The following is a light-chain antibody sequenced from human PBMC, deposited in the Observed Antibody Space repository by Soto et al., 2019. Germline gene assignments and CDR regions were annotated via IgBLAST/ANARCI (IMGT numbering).Light chain of an antibody. CDR1: QDVSNY. V-gene: IGKV1-33*01. J-gene: IGKJ5*01. CDR2: DAS. Sequence: DIQMTQSPSSLSASVGDRVTITCQASQDVSNYLNWYQQKLGKAPKLLIYDASNLETGVPSRFSGSGSGTYFSFTISSLQPEDFATYYCQQYSNLITFGPGTRLEI. CDR3: QQYSNLIT.